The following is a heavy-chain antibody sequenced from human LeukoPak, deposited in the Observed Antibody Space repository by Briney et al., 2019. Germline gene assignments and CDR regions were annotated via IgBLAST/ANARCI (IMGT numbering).Heavy chain of an antibody. J-gene: IGHJ4*02. CDR3: ASPSSSGWYRMDY. CDR2: FDPKSGGA. CDR1: GYTFTDHY. Sequence: ASVKVSCKASGYTFTDHYIHWVRQAPGQGLEWMGWFDPKSGGANFAQNFQGRVTMTRDTSISTAYMELSSLKSDDTAVYYCASPSSSGWYRMDYWGQGTLVTVSS. D-gene: IGHD6-19*01. V-gene: IGHV1-2*02.